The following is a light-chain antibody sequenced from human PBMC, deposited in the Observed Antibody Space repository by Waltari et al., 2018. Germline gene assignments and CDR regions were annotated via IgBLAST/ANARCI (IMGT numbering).Light chain of an antibody. CDR1: QSIDRW. Sequence: DIQMTQSPSTLSASVGDRVTITCRASQSIDRWLAWYQQQPGKAPKLLIYKASRLQSGVPSRFSGSGSGPEFTLTLRSLPPAAFATFYCQQFDTYPWTFGQGTKVDLK. V-gene: IGKV1-5*03. CDR3: QQFDTYPWT. J-gene: IGKJ1*01. CDR2: KAS.